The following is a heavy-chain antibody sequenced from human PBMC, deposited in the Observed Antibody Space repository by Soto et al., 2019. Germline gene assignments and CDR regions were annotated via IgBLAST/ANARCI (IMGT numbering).Heavy chain of an antibody. CDR3: ARTQGAVTGVAWLDY. D-gene: IGHD6-19*01. J-gene: IGHJ4*02. V-gene: IGHV1-2*02. Sequence: QVQLVQSGAEVKNPGASVKVSCKASGYTFTGSYMHWVRQAPGHGLEWMGCINPDNGGTNSAQKFQGMVTITRHTSISTAHMELARVISDDTAVYYGARTQGAVTGVAWLDYWGQGTLVTVSS. CDR2: INPDNGGT. CDR1: GYTFTGSY.